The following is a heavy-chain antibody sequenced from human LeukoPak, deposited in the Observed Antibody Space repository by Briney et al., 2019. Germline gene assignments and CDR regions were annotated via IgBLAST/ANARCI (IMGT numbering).Heavy chain of an antibody. CDR3: ARVATISSYYYYYMDV. V-gene: IGHV1-18*01. CDR1: GYTFTSYG. D-gene: IGHD5-24*01. CDR2: ISAYNGNT. Sequence: ASVKVSCKASGYTFTSYGISWVRQAPGQGLEWMGWISAYNGNTNYAQKLQGRVTMTTDTSTSTAYMELRSLRSDDTAVYYCARVATISSYYYYYMDVWGKGTMVTVSS. J-gene: IGHJ6*03.